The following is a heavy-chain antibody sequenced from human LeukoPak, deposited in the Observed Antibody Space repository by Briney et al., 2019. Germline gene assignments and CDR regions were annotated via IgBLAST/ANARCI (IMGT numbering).Heavy chain of an antibody. J-gene: IGHJ5*02. CDR3: ARGRRVVRGVIKELAWFDP. CDR2: INHSGST. Sequence: TASETLSLTCTVSGGSIRSSYYYWGWIRQPPGKGLEWIGEINHSGSTNYNPSLKSRVTISVDTSKNQFSLKLSSVTAADTAVYYCARGRRVVRGVIKELAWFDPWGQGTLVTVSS. V-gene: IGHV4-39*07. CDR1: GGSIRSSYYY. D-gene: IGHD3-10*01.